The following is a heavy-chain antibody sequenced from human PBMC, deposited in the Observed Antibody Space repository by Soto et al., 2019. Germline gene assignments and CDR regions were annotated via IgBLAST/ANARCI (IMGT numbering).Heavy chain of an antibody. J-gene: IGHJ5*02. CDR2: ISFDGNNK. CDR3: VKPKKQFYDSSPGET. CDR1: GFTFSNYG. V-gene: IGHV3-30*18. D-gene: IGHD3-22*01. Sequence: GGSLRLSCAASGFTFSNYGMHWVRQAPGKGQERLAIISFDGNNKYYSDYVKGRFTISRNNSKNMVFLQMNSLRPEDTAVYYCVKPKKQFYDSSPGETWGQGTPVTVSS.